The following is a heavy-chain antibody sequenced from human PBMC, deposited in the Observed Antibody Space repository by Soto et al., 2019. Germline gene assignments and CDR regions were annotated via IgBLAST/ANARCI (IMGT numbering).Heavy chain of an antibody. CDR1: GFTFSNTW. D-gene: IGHD2-2*01. V-gene: IGHV3-74*01. J-gene: IGHJ3*01. Sequence: PGGSLRLSCAASGFTFSNTWMHWVRQAPGKGLVWVSHINSDGTTTTYEESVKGRFTISRDNAKNTVHLQMNSLRAEDTAVYYCATDGSYAQHVWGQGTMVTVSS. CDR3: ATDGSYAQHV. CDR2: INSDGTTT.